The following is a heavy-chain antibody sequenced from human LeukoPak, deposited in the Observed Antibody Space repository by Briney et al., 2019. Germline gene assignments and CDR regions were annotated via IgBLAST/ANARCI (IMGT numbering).Heavy chain of an antibody. Sequence: SETLSLTCNVSGVSISSYYWSWIRQPPGKGLEWIGFIHTSESTTYNPSLDSRGTISLDTSKNQFSLNLRSVTAADTAVYYCARDVVAARGSFDYWGQGTLVTVSS. CDR1: GVSISSYY. V-gene: IGHV4-59*01. CDR2: IHTSEST. CDR3: ARDVVAARGSFDY. J-gene: IGHJ4*02. D-gene: IGHD2-2*01.